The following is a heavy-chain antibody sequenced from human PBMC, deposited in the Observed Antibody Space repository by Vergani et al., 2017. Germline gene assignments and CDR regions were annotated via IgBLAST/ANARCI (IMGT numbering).Heavy chain of an antibody. J-gene: IGHJ5*02. CDR2: ISSSSSTT. Sequence: EVQLVESGGGLVQPGGSLRLSCAASGFTFSSYSMNWVRQAPGKGLEWVSYISSSSSTTYYADSVKGRFTISRDNAKNSLYLQMNSLRAEDTAVYYCARGVDIVVVPAAIPGWFDPWGQGTLVTVSS. V-gene: IGHV3-48*01. CDR3: ARGVDIVVVPAAIPGWFDP. CDR1: GFTFSSYS. D-gene: IGHD2-2*02.